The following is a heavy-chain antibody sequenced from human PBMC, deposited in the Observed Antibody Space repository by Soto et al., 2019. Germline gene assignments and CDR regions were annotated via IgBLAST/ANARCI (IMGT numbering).Heavy chain of an antibody. Sequence: GASVKVSCKASGYTFTSYYMHWVRQAPGQGLEWMGIINPSGGSTSYAQKFQGRVTMTRDTSTSTVYMELSSLRSEDTAVYYCARDFFPPYNWNDPPEYYFDYWGQGTLVTVSS. D-gene: IGHD1-20*01. CDR3: ARDFFPPYNWNDPPEYYFDY. J-gene: IGHJ4*02. CDR2: INPSGGST. CDR1: GYTFTSYY. V-gene: IGHV1-46*01.